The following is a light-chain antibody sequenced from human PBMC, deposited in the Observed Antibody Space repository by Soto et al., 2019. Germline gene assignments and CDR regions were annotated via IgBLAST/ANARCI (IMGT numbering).Light chain of an antibody. V-gene: IGLV1-44*01. CDR2: INN. J-gene: IGLJ1*01. CDR3: AAWDDSLNGYV. CDR1: SSNIGRNT. Sequence: VLTHPPSASGTPWQRVTISCSGSSSNIGRNTVNWYQQLPGTAPKLLIYINNQRPSGVPDRFSGSKSGTSASLAISGLQSEDEADYYCAAWDDSLNGYVFGTGTKVTVL.